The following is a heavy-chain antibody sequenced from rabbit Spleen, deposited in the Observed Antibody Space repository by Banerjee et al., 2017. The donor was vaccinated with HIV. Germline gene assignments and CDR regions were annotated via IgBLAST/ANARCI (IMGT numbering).Heavy chain of an antibody. CDR1: GFSFSSNW. D-gene: IGHD6-1*01. Sequence: QSLEESGGGLVKPGGTLTLTCTVSGFSFSSNWICWVRQAPGKGLEWIACIDTNDGDTDYANWPKGRFTISKTSSTTVTLQMTSLTAADTATYFCARDPYVRYSGYGDVGLWGPGTLVTVS. V-gene: IGHV1S40*01. J-gene: IGHJ4*01. CDR2: IDTNDGDT. CDR3: ARDPYVRYSGYGDVGL.